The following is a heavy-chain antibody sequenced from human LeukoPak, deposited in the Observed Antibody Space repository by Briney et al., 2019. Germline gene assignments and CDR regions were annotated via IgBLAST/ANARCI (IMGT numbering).Heavy chain of an antibody. CDR1: GFTFSSYA. J-gene: IGHJ5*02. CDR2: ISYDGSNK. Sequence: GGSLRLSCAASGFTFSSYAMHWVRQAPGKGLEWVAVISYDGSNKYYADSVKGRFTISRDNSKNTLYLQMNSLRAEDTAVYYCARDPFSYYGSGSYYNWFDPWGQGTLVTVSS. D-gene: IGHD3-10*01. V-gene: IGHV3-30-3*01. CDR3: ARDPFSYYGSGSYYNWFDP.